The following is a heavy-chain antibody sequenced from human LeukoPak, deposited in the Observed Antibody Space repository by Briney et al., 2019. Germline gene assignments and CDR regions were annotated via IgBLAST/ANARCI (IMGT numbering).Heavy chain of an antibody. Sequence: SETLSLTCSVSGGSISNYYWSWVRQPPGKGLEWIGEINHSGSTTYNPSLKSRATISIDTSKNQFSLELSSVTAADTAVFYCARGPPLMVRGVPREAPNYYYYYMDVWGKGTTVTISS. CDR1: GGSISNYY. V-gene: IGHV4-34*01. CDR3: ARGPPLMVRGVPREAPNYYYYYMDV. CDR2: INHSGST. D-gene: IGHD3-10*01. J-gene: IGHJ6*03.